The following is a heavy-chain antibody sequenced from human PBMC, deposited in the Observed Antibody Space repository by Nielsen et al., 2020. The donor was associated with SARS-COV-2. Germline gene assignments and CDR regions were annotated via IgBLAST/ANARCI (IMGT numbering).Heavy chain of an antibody. CDR3: ARGSDYYDSSGLV. J-gene: IGHJ3*01. CDR2: ISSSGSTI. CDR1: GFIFSSYE. D-gene: IGHD3-22*01. Sequence: LSLTCAASGFIFSSYEMNWVRQAPGKGLEWVSYISSSGSTIYYADSVKGRFTISRDNAKNSLYLQMNSLRAEDTAVYYCARGSDYYDSSGLVWGQGTMVTVSS. V-gene: IGHV3-48*03.